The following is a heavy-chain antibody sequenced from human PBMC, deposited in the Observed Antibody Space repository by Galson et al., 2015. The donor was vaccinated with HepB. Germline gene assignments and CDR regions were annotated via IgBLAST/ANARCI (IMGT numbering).Heavy chain of an antibody. D-gene: IGHD3-16*02. Sequence: SVKVSCKASGGTFSSYTISWVRQAPGQGLEWMGRIIPILGIANYAQKFQGRVTITADKSTSTAYMELSSLRSEDTAVYYCARGLDDYVWGSYPSFDYWGQGTLVTVSS. CDR1: GGTFSSYT. CDR3: ARGLDDYVWGSYPSFDY. V-gene: IGHV1-69*02. CDR2: IIPILGIA. J-gene: IGHJ4*02.